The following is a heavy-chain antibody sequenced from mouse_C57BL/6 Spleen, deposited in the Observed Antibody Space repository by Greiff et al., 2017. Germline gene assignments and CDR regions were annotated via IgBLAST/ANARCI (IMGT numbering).Heavy chain of an antibody. J-gene: IGHJ4*01. CDR1: GYTFTSYW. CDR2: IYPGSGST. CDR3: TRGTVEAMDY. D-gene: IGHD1-1*01. Sequence: QVQLQQPGAELVKPGASVKMSCKASGYTFTSYWITWVKQRPGQGLEWIGDIYPGSGSTNYNEKFKSKATLTVYTSSSPAYLPLSNLTSEDSAVYDCTRGTVEAMDYWGQGTSVTVSS. V-gene: IGHV1-55*01.